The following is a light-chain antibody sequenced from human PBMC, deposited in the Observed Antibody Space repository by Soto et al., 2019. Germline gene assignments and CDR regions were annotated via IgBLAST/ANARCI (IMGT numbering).Light chain of an antibody. CDR1: SSDVGGYKY. V-gene: IGLV2-14*01. CDR3: SSYTGNNTPYV. J-gene: IGLJ1*01. Sequence: QSVLTQPASVSGSPGQSITISCTGTSSDVGGYKYVSWYQQHPGKAPKLMIYEVSNRPSGVSHRFSGSKSGNTASLTISGLQAEDEADYYCSSYTGNNTPYVFGTGTKLTVL. CDR2: EVS.